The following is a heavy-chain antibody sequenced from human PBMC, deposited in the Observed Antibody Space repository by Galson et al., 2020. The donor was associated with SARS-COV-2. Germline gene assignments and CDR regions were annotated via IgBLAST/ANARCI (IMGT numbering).Heavy chain of an antibody. Sequence: GGSLRLSCAGSGFTFSSYEMNWVRQAPGKGLEWVSYISSSGTNIYYADSVKGRFTISRDNAMNSLYLQMTSLRAEDTAVYYCASPYLAAASFFGAFDIWGLGTMVTVSS. J-gene: IGHJ3*02. D-gene: IGHD2-15*01. CDR1: GFTFSSYE. V-gene: IGHV3-48*03. CDR2: ISSSGTNI. CDR3: ASPYLAAASFFGAFDI.